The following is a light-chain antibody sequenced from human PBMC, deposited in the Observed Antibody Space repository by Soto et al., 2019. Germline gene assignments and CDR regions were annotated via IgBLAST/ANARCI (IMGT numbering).Light chain of an antibody. J-gene: IGKJ1*01. CDR2: GAF. CDR3: QQYNSYSQT. V-gene: IGKV3-15*01. CDR1: QSVTTD. Sequence: EVVMTQSPAALSVSPAERATLSFRASQSVTTDLAWYQQRPGQAPRLLIYGAFIRATGVPARFSGSGSGTEFTPTISSLQPDDFATYYCQQYNSYSQTFGQGTKVDIK.